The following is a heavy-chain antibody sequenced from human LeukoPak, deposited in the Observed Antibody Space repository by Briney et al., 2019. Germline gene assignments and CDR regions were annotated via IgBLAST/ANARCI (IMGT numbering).Heavy chain of an antibody. V-gene: IGHV3-7*01. CDR3: ARDPYSGSYGDYYYYFMDV. CDR2: IKQDGSEK. CDR1: GFTFSSYW. J-gene: IGHJ6*03. D-gene: IGHD1-26*01. Sequence: GGSLRLSCAASGFTFSSYWMSWVRQAPGKGLEWVANIKQDGSEKYYVDSVKGRFTISRDNAKNSLYLQMNSLRAEDTAVYYCARDPYSGSYGDYYYYFMDVWGKGTTVTISS.